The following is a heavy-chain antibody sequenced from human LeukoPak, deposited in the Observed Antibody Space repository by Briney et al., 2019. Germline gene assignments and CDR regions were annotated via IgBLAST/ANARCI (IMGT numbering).Heavy chain of an antibody. CDR1: GYTFNDYY. Sequence: ASVKVSCKASGYTFNDYYMHWVRQAPGQGLEWMGWINPNSGGTKYAQKFQGRVTMTRDTSISTAYMELSRLRSDDTAVYYCARLAVTTLDYWGQGTLVTVSS. CDR2: INPNSGGT. D-gene: IGHD4-17*01. V-gene: IGHV1-2*02. J-gene: IGHJ4*02. CDR3: ARLAVTTLDY.